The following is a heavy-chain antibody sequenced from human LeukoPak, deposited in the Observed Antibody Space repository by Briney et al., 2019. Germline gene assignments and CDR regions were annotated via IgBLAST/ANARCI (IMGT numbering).Heavy chain of an antibody. CDR2: IYYSGST. J-gene: IGHJ5*02. CDR1: GGSISSYY. CDR3: ARDYSGSSTGYNWFGP. Sequence: PSETLSLTCTVSGGSISSYYWSWIRQPPGKGLEWIGYIYYSGSTNYNPSLKSRVTISVDTSKNQFSLKLSSVTAADTAVYYCARDYSGSSTGYNWFGPWGQGTLVTVSS. D-gene: IGHD1-26*01. V-gene: IGHV4-59*01.